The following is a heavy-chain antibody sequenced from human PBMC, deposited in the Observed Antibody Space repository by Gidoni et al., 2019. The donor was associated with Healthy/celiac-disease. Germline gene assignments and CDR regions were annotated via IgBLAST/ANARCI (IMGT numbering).Heavy chain of an antibody. J-gene: IGHJ6*02. CDR1: GGSFRGYY. V-gene: IGHV4-34*01. Sequence: QVQLQQWGAGLLKPSETLSLTCAVYGGSFRGYYWSWIRQPPGKGLEWIGEINHSGSTNYNPSLKSRVTISVDTSKNQFSLKLSSVTAADTAVYYCARGGRARYYYYYGMDVWGQGTTVTVSS. CDR2: INHSGST. CDR3: ARGGRARYYYYYGMDV.